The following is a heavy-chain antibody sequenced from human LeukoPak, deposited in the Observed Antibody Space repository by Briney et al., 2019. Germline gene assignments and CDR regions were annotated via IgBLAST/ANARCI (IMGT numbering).Heavy chain of an antibody. V-gene: IGHV4-4*07. Sequence: PSETLSLTCTVSGGSISSYYWSWIRQPAGKGLEWIGRIYTSGSTNYNPSLKSRVTMSVDKSKNQFSLKLSSVTAADTAVYYCARDSRLVGVYVGSYYYYGMDVWGQGTTVTVSS. J-gene: IGHJ6*02. CDR2: IYTSGST. CDR3: ARDSRLVGVYVGSYYYYGMDV. D-gene: IGHD5/OR15-5a*01. CDR1: GGSISSYY.